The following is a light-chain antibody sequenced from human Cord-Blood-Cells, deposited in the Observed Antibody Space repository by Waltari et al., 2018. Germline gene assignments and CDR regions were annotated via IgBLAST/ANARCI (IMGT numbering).Light chain of an antibody. V-gene: IGKV1-39*01. Sequence: DIQMTQSPSSLSASVRDRVTITCRASQRISSQLNCYQQKPGKAPKLLTYAASSLQSGVPSSFSGSGSGTDFTLTISSLQPEDFATYYWQQSYRTPYSFGQGTKLEIK. CDR2: AAS. CDR1: QRISSQ. J-gene: IGKJ2*03. CDR3: QQSYRTPYS.